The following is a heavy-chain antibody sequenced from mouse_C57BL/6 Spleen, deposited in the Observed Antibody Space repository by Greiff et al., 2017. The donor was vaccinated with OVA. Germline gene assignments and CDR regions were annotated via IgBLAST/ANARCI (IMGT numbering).Heavy chain of an antibody. CDR3: ASENSPAWFAY. Sequence: ESGPGLVKPSQSLSLTCSVTGYSITSGYYWNWIRQFPGNKLEWMGYISYDGSNNYNPSLKNRISITRDTSKNQFFLKLNSVTTEDTATYYCASENSPAWFAYWGQGTLVTVSA. J-gene: IGHJ3*01. CDR2: ISYDGSN. CDR1: GYSITSGYY. V-gene: IGHV3-6*01.